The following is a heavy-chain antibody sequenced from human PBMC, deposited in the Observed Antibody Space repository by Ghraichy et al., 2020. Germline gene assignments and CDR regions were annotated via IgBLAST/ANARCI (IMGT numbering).Heavy chain of an antibody. CDR3: ARGLASNFDYDFWSGYGSLIRWFDP. D-gene: IGHD3-3*01. Sequence: SETLSLTCAVYGGSFSGYYWSWIRQPPGKGLEWIGEINHSGSTNYNPSLKSRVTISVDTSKNQFSLKLSSVTAADTAVYYCARGLASNFDYDFWSGYGSLIRWFDPWGQGTLVTVSS. V-gene: IGHV4-34*01. CDR2: INHSGST. CDR1: GGSFSGYY. J-gene: IGHJ5*02.